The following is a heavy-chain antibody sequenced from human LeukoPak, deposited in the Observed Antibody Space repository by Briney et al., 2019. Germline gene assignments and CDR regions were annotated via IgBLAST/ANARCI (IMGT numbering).Heavy chain of an antibody. CDR2: IKSKTDGGTT. CDR1: GFTFSNVW. CDR3: TTRYLGYCSSTSCSN. Sequence: GGSLRLSCAASGFTFSNVWMSWVRQAPGKGLEWVGRIKSKTDGGTTDYAAPVKGRFTISRDDSKNTLYLQMNSLKTEDTAVYYCTTRYLGYCSSTSCSNWGQGTLVTVSS. J-gene: IGHJ4*02. V-gene: IGHV3-15*01. D-gene: IGHD2-2*01.